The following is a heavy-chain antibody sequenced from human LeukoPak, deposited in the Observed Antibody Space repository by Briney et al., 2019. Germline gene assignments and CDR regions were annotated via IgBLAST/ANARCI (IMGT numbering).Heavy chain of an antibody. CDR3: ARRVVATGYYFDY. CDR1: GFTFDDYG. J-gene: IGHJ4*02. CDR2: INWNGGST. V-gene: IGHV3-20*04. D-gene: IGHD5-12*01. Sequence: PGGSLRLSCAASGFTFDDYGMSWVHQAPGEGLEWVSGINWNGGSTGYADSVKGRFTISRDNAKNSLYLQMNRLRAEDTALYYCARRVVATGYYFDYWGQGTLVTVSS.